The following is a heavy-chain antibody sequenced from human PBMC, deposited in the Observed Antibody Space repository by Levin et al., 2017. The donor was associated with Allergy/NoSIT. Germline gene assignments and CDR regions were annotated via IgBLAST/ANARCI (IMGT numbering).Heavy chain of an antibody. CDR2: IRESGTI. D-gene: IGHD1-7*01. V-gene: IGHV3-23*01. Sequence: GGSLRLSCAASEFTLTNYIMAWVRQAPGKGLEWVSGIRESGTIYYADSVRGRFTISRDSSKNTLYLQMNSLRAEDTAVYYCAKALGNSLFDHWGQGILVTVSS. CDR3: AKALGNSLFDH. CDR1: EFTLTNYI. J-gene: IGHJ4*02.